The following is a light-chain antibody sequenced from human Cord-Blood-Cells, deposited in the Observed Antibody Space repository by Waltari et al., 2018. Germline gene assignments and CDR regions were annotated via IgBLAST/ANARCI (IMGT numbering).Light chain of an antibody. CDR3: LQDYNYPR. Sequence: AIQMTQSPSSLSASVGDRVTITCRASQGIRNDLGWYQQKPEKAPKLLIYAASSLQSGVPSRFSGSGSGTDFTFTISSLQPEDFATYYCLQDYNYPRFGGGTKVEIK. V-gene: IGKV1-6*01. CDR1: QGIRND. J-gene: IGKJ4*01. CDR2: AAS.